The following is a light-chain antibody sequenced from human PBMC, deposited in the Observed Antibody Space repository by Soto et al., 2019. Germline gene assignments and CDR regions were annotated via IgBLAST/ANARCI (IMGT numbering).Light chain of an antibody. CDR1: QSVSSNY. CDR3: QQYGSSALT. Sequence: EIVLTQSPGTLSLSPGERATLSCRASQSVSSNYLAWYQQKPGQAPRLLIYGASRRATGIPDRFSGSGSGTDFTLTISRLEPEDFAVYHCQQYGSSALTFGGGTKGEIK. CDR2: GAS. V-gene: IGKV3-20*01. J-gene: IGKJ4*01.